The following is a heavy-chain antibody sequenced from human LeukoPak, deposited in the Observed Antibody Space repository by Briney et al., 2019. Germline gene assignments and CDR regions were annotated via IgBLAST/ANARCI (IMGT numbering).Heavy chain of an antibody. V-gene: IGHV1-18*01. CDR2: ISAYNGNT. Sequence: ASVKVSCKASGYTFTSYGISWVRQAPGQGLEWMGWISAYNGNTNYAQKLQGRVTMTADTSTSTAYMELRSLRSDDTVVYYCTRVPYGDYPFDYWGQGTLVTVSS. CDR3: TRVPYGDYPFDY. J-gene: IGHJ4*02. CDR1: GYTFTSYG. D-gene: IGHD4-17*01.